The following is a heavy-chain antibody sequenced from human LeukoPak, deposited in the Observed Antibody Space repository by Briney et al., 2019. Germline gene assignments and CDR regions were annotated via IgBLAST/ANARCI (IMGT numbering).Heavy chain of an antibody. J-gene: IGHJ2*01. CDR2: IYYSGST. Sequence: SETLSLTCTVSGGSISSYYWSWIRQPPGKGLEWIGYIYYSGSTNHNPSLKSRVTISVDTSKNQFSLKLSSVTAADTAVYYCARATPFDLWGRGTLVTVSS. V-gene: IGHV4-59*08. CDR1: GGSISSYY. D-gene: IGHD2-15*01. CDR3: ARATPFDL.